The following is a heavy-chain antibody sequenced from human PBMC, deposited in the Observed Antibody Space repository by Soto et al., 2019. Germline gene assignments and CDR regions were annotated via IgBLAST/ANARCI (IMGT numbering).Heavy chain of an antibody. V-gene: IGHV1-46*03. Sequence: ASVKVSCKASGYTFSSFHIHWVRQAPGQGLEWVGMIDPSNNYTGYAQKFQGRVTMASDTSTSTVYMELSSLKSEDTAVYFCSRVSITGNYYGYWGQGTPVTVPQ. J-gene: IGHJ4*02. CDR2: IDPSNNYT. CDR1: GYTFSSFH. CDR3: SRVSITGNYYGY. D-gene: IGHD1-26*01.